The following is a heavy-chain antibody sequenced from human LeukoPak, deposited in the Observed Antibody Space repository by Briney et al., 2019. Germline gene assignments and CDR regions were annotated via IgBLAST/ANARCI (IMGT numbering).Heavy chain of an antibody. D-gene: IGHD6-19*01. V-gene: IGHV3-21*04. Sequence: PGGSLRLSCAASGFTFSDYSMTWVRQAPGKGLEWVSSITSSSRYIYYADSVKGRFSISRDDARSSLYLQMNSLRVEDTAVYYCARDSQVAGTDYWGQGTLVTVSS. CDR1: GFTFSDYS. J-gene: IGHJ4*02. CDR2: ITSSSRYI. CDR3: ARDSQVAGTDY.